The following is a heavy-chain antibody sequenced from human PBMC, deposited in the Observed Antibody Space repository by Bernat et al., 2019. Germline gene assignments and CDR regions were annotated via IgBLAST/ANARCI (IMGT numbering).Heavy chain of an antibody. J-gene: IGHJ6*02. D-gene: IGHD3-3*02. CDR2: IRNDGSSK. CDR1: GFTFSSYA. Sequence: QVQLVESGGGVVQPGRSLRLSCAASGFTFSSYAMHWVRQAPGKGLEWVALIRNDGSSKYYADSVKGRFTISRDNSKNTLYLQMNSLRAEDTALYYCAKDRHYYYYYYAMDVWGQGTTVTVSS. CDR3: AKDRHYYYYYYAMDV. V-gene: IGHV3-30*04.